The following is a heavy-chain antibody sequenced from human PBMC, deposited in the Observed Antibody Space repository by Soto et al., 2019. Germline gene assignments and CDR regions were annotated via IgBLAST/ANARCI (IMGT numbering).Heavy chain of an antibody. J-gene: IGHJ4*02. CDR3: ARSPIVLMVYASGYFDY. Sequence: ESGGGVVQPGRSLRLSCAASGFTFSSYAMHWVRQAPGKGLEWVAVISYDGSNKYYADSVKGRFTISRDNSKNTLYLQMNSLRAEDTAVYYCARSPIVLMVYASGYFDYWGQGTLVTVSS. CDR1: GFTFSSYA. V-gene: IGHV3-30-3*01. CDR2: ISYDGSNK. D-gene: IGHD2-8*01.